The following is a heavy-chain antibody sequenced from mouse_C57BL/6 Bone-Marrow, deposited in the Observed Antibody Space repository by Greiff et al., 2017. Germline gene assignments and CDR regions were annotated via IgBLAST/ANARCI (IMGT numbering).Heavy chain of an antibody. CDR1: GYTFTSYT. CDR3: ARASTVEGDY. D-gene: IGHD1-1*01. CDR2: INPSSGYT. J-gene: IGHJ2*01. V-gene: IGHV1-4*01. Sequence: VQLQQSGAALARPGASVKMSCKASGYTFTSYTMHWVQQRPGQGLEWIGYINPSSGYTKYNQKFKDKATLTTDKSSSTAYMQLGSLTSEDSAVYYCARASTVEGDYWGQGTTLTVSS.